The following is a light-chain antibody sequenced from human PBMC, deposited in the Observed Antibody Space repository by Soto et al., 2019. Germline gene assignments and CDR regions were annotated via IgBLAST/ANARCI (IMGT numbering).Light chain of an antibody. V-gene: IGKV1-39*01. J-gene: IGKJ2*01. CDR3: QQSYSTPFT. Sequence: DIQMTQSPSSLSASVEDSVTITCRATQDISTLLNWYQQRPGKAPNVLIYRASTLQGDVPSRFSGSGSGTDFSLTISGLQPEDFAIYYCQQSYSTPFTFGQGTLVEV. CDR1: QDISTL. CDR2: RAS.